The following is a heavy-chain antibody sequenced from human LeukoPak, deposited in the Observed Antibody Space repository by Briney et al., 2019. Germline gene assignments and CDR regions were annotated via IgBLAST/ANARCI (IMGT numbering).Heavy chain of an antibody. D-gene: IGHD5-12*01. V-gene: IGHV3-21*01. J-gene: IGHJ3*02. CDR2: ISSSSSYI. Sequence: PGGSLRLSCAASGFTFSSYSMYWVRQAPGKGLEWVSSISSSSSYIYYADSVKGRFTISRDNAKNSLYLQMNSLRAEDTAVYYCASGVATIRGAFDIWGQGTMVTVSS. CDR3: ASGVATIRGAFDI. CDR1: GFTFSSYS.